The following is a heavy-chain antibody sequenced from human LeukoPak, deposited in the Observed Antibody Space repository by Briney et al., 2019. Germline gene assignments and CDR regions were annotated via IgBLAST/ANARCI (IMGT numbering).Heavy chain of an antibody. Sequence: GGSLRLSCAASGFTFSSYAMHWVRQAPGKGLEWVAVISYDGSNKYYADSVKGRFTISRDNSKNTLYLQMNNLRAEDTAVYYCARGYSSGWYPWGQGTLVTVSS. CDR3: ARGYSSGWYP. CDR1: GFTFSSYA. J-gene: IGHJ5*02. CDR2: ISYDGSNK. V-gene: IGHV3-30-3*01. D-gene: IGHD6-19*01.